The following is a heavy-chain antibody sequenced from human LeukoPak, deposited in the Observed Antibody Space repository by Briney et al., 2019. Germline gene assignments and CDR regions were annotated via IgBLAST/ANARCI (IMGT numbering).Heavy chain of an antibody. CDR1: GYTFTSYY. J-gene: IGHJ4*02. V-gene: IGHV1-46*01. D-gene: IGHD6-13*01. CDR3: AKSDTSSSWYRASFDY. Sequence: ASVKVSCKASGYTFTSYYMHWVRQAPGQGPEWMGVINPSADSRSYAQKFQGRVTMTRDTSTSTVYMELSSLRSEDTAVYYCAKSDTSSSWYRASFDYWGQGTLVTVSS. CDR2: INPSADSR.